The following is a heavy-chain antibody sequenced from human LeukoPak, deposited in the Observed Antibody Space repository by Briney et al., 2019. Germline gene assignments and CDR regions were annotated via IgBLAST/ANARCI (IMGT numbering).Heavy chain of an antibody. CDR2: INSDGSST. J-gene: IGHJ4*02. V-gene: IGHV3-74*01. D-gene: IGHD3-9*01. CDR3: ATTSGDYDILTGSNPGY. CDR1: GFTFSSYW. Sequence: GGSLRLSCAASGFTFSSYWMHWVRQAPGKGQVWVSRINSDGSSTSYADSVKGRFTISRDNAKNTLYLQMNSLRAEDTAVYYCATTSGDYDILTGSNPGYWGQGTLVTVSS.